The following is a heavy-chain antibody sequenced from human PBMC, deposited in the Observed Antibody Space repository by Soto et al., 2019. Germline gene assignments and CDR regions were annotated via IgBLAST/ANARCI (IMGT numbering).Heavy chain of an antibody. Sequence: QVQLVQSGAEVKKPGASVKVSCKASGYTFTSYGISWVRQAPGQGLEWMGWISAYNGNTNYAQKLQGRVTMTTDTSTSTAYMELRSLRSDDTAVYYCARDSLVEEQQLVPPSYYYYYGMDVWGQGTTVTVSS. V-gene: IGHV1-18*04. CDR3: ARDSLVEEQQLVPPSYYYYYGMDV. D-gene: IGHD6-13*01. CDR2: ISAYNGNT. J-gene: IGHJ6*02. CDR1: GYTFTSYG.